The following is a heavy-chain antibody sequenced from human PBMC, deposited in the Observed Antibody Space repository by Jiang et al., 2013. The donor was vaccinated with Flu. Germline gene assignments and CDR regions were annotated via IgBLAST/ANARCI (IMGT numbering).Heavy chain of an antibody. D-gene: IGHD2-15*01. J-gene: IGHJ4*02. CDR1: GFSVNSDGVV. Sequence: FSGFSVNSDGVVWAGSVSPRKGLEWLAIIFWDDDKRYNSSLKSRLTITKDTSKNQVVLTMINMDPLDTGTYYCAHSLRRAYCSGGNCYYYDNWGQGTLVTVSS. V-gene: IGHV2-5*02. CDR3: AHSLRRAYCSGGNCYYYDN. CDR2: IFWDDDK.